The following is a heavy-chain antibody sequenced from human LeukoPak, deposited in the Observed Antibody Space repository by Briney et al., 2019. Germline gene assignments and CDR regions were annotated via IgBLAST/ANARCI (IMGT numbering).Heavy chain of an antibody. D-gene: IGHD2-2*01. V-gene: IGHV1-2*02. J-gene: IGHJ4*02. CDR2: INPNSGGT. Sequence: GASVKVSCKASGYTFTGYYMHWVRQAPGQGLEWMGWINPNSGGTNYAQKFQGRVTMTRDTSISTAYMELSSLRSEDTAVYYCAREVGGIVVVPAANNDYFDYWGQGTLVTVSS. CDR3: AREVGGIVVVPAANNDYFDY. CDR1: GYTFTGYY.